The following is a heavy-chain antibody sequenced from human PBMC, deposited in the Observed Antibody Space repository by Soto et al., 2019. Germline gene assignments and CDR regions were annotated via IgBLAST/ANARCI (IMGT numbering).Heavy chain of an antibody. V-gene: IGHV1-69*01. CDR3: ARPITMVRGVYWFDP. D-gene: IGHD3-10*01. CDR1: GGTFSSYA. J-gene: IGHJ5*02. Sequence: QVQLVQSGAEVRKPGSSVKVSCKASGGTFSSYAISWVRQAPGQGLEWMGGIIPIFGTANYAQKFQGRVTITADASTSTAYMELSSLRSEDTAVYYCARPITMVRGVYWFDPWGQGTLVTVSS. CDR2: IIPIFGTA.